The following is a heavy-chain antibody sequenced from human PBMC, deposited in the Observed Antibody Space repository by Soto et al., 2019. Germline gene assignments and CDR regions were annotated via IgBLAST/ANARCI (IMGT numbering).Heavy chain of an antibody. CDR3: ARSGRASPPVERYCSGGSCYRLDAFDM. D-gene: IGHD2-15*01. Sequence: GGSLRLSCAASGFTFSSYVMSWVRQAPGTGLEWVSCISVSGGSTYYADSVKGRFTISRDNAKNTLYLQMNSLRAEDTAVYYCARSGRASPPVERYCSGGSCYRLDAFDMRGQGTMVTVS. V-gene: IGHV3-23*01. J-gene: IGHJ3*02. CDR1: GFTFSSYV. CDR2: ISVSGGST.